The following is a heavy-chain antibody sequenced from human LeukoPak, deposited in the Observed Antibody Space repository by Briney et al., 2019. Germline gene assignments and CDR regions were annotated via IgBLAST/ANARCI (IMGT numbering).Heavy chain of an antibody. CDR3: ARDCSGGSCFPFAALYYYGMDV. V-gene: IGHV3-21*01. D-gene: IGHD2-15*01. CDR2: ISSSSSYI. Sequence: TSGGSLRLSCAASGFTFSSYSMNWVRQAPGKGLEWVSSISSSSSYIYYADSVKGRFTISRDNAKNSLYLQMNSLRAEDTAVYYCARDCSGGSCFPFAALYYYGMDVWGQGTTVTVSS. CDR1: GFTFSSYS. J-gene: IGHJ6*02.